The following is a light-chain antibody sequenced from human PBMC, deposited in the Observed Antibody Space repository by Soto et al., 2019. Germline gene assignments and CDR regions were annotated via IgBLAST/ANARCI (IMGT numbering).Light chain of an antibody. J-gene: IGLJ1*01. CDR3: SSNSSSSTYV. CDR2: DVT. Sequence: QSALTQPASVSGSPGQSLTISCTGTSSDVGAYNHVSWYQQHPGKAPKLMIYDVTDRPSGVSNRFSGSKSGNTASLTISGLQADFVADYYCSSNSSSSTYVVGT. V-gene: IGLV2-14*01. CDR1: SSDVGAYNH.